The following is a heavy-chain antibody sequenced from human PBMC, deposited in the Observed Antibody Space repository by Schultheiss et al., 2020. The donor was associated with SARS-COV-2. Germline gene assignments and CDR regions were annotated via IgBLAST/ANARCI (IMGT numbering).Heavy chain of an antibody. CDR1: GFTVSSNY. V-gene: IGHV3-48*01. D-gene: IGHD3-22*01. CDR3: ARDAYYYDSSGYG. CDR2: ISSSGSTI. J-gene: IGHJ4*02. Sequence: GGSLRLSCAASGFTVSSNYMSWVRQAPGKGLEWVSYISSSGSTIYYADSVKGRFTISRDNSKNTLYLQMNSLRAEDTAVYYCARDAYYYDSSGYGWGQGTLVTVSS.